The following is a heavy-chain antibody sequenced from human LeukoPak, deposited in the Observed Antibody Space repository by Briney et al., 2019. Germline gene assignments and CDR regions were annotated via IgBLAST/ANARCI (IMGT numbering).Heavy chain of an antibody. Sequence: PGGSLRLSCAASGFTGSNSYMTWVRQAPGKGLEWVSSISSSSSYIYYADSVKGRFTISRDNAKNSLYLQMNSLRAEDTAVYYCARAQDYVWGSYSFYWGQGTLVTVSS. CDR2: ISSSSSYI. D-gene: IGHD3-16*02. CDR1: GFTGSNSY. J-gene: IGHJ4*02. V-gene: IGHV3-21*01. CDR3: ARAQDYVWGSYSFY.